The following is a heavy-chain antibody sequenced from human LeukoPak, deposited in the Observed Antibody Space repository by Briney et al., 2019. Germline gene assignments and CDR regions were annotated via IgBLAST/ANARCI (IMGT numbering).Heavy chain of an antibody. V-gene: IGHV3-64*02. J-gene: IGHJ6*03. CDR2: IISHGGST. CDR1: GFTFSGST. D-gene: IGHD3-3*01. CDR3: ARITMGATRANFYYYFLDA. Sequence: GGSLRLSCAASGFTFSGSTLHWVRQAPGKGLEFVSAIISHGGSTHYADSVKGRFTVSRDNSKNTLYLQMDSLRAEDMAVYYCARITMGATRANFYYYFLDAWGKGTTVTVSS.